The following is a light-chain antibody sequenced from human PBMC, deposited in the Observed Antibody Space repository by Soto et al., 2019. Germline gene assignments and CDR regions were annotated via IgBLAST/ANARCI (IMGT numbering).Light chain of an antibody. CDR3: QQYNNWPPLT. Sequence: EIVMTQSPATLSVSPGERATLSCRASQSVSSNLAWYQQKPGQAPRLLIYGASTRATGIPARFSGSGSGTGFTLTLHSLQSEGFSVYYWQQYNNWPPLTFGGGTKVEIK. CDR2: GAS. J-gene: IGKJ4*01. CDR1: QSVSSN. V-gene: IGKV3-15*01.